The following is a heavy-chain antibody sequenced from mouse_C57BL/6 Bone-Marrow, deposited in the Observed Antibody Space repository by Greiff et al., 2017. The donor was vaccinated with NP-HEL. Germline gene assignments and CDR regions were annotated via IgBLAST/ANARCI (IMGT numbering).Heavy chain of an antibody. J-gene: IGHJ1*03. V-gene: IGHV3-6*01. CDR1: GYSITSGYY. D-gene: IGHD1-2*01. CDR2: ISYDGSN. Sequence: EVQLQESGPGLVKPSQSLSLTCSVTGYSITSGYYWNWIRQFPGNKLEWMGYISYDGSNNYNPSLKNRISITRDTSKNQFFLKLNSVTTEDTATYYCARDRGYGTWYFDVWGTGTTVTVSS. CDR3: ARDRGYGTWYFDV.